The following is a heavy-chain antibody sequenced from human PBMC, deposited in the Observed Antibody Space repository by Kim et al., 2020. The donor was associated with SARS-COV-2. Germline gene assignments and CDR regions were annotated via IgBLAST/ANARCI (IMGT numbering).Heavy chain of an antibody. D-gene: IGHD2-15*01. Sequence: GGSLRLSCAASGFTFSSYGMHWVRQAPGKGLEWVAVISYDGSNKYYADSVKGRFTISRDNSKNTLYLQMNSLRAEDTAVYYCAKDISYSQSQHAPIRDANQWGGYWGQGTLVTVSS. CDR3: AKDISYSQSQHAPIRDANQWGGY. J-gene: IGHJ4*02. CDR2: ISYDGSNK. CDR1: GFTFSSYG. V-gene: IGHV3-30*18.